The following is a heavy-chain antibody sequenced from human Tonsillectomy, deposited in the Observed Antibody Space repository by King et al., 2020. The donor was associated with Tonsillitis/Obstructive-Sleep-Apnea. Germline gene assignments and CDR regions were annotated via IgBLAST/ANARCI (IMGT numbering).Heavy chain of an antibody. CDR3: ARHGAEDFVVEAPALYYYMDV. CDR2: IYPGDSET. D-gene: IGHD2-2*01. Sequence: QLVQSGPEVKKPGESLKISCKGSGYSFTTHWISWVRQMSGKGLEWMGIIYPGDSETRYSPSFQGQVTISADKSISTAYLQWSSLKASDTAMYYCARHGAEDFVVEAPALYYYMDVWGKGTTVTVSS. CDR1: GYSFTTHW. J-gene: IGHJ6*03. V-gene: IGHV5-51*01.